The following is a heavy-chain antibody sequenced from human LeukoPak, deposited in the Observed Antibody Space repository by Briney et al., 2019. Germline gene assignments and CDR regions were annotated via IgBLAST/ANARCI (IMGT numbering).Heavy chain of an antibody. CDR2: ISAYNGNT. D-gene: IGHD6-13*01. Sequence: ASVKVSCKASGYTFTSYGISWVRQAPGQGLEWMGWISAYNGNTNYAQKLQGRVTMTTDTSTSTAYMELRSLRSDDTAVYYCARDKSIEVSSSRDYWGQGTLVTVPS. V-gene: IGHV1-18*04. CDR3: ARDKSIEVSSSRDY. J-gene: IGHJ4*02. CDR1: GYTFTSYG.